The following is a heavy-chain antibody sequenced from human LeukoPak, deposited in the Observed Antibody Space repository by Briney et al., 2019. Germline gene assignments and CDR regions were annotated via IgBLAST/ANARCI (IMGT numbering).Heavy chain of an antibody. CDR3: ARRLTYGSGSSNYYGMDV. V-gene: IGHV1-8*02. CDR2: MNPDSGNT. Sequence: ASVKVSCKASGYTFTSYGISWVRQATGQGLEWMGWMNPDSGNTGYAQKFQGRVTMTRNTSISTAYMELSSLRSEDTAVYYCARRLTYGSGSSNYYGMDVWGQGTTVTVSS. CDR1: GYTFTSYG. J-gene: IGHJ6*02. D-gene: IGHD3-10*01.